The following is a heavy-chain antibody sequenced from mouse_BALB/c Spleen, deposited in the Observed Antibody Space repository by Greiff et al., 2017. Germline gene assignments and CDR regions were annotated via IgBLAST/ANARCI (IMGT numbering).Heavy chain of an antibody. D-gene: IGHD1-2*01. CDR1: GYSITSDYA. V-gene: IGHV3-2*02. CDR3: AREAHYYGSYAMDY. J-gene: IGHJ4*01. CDR2: ISYSGST. Sequence: EVKLQESGPGLVKPSQSLSLTCTVTGYSITSDYAWNWIRQFPGNKLEWMGYISYSGSTSYNPSLKSRISITRDTSKNQFFLQLNSVTTEDTATYYGAREAHYYGSYAMDYWGQGTSVTVSS.